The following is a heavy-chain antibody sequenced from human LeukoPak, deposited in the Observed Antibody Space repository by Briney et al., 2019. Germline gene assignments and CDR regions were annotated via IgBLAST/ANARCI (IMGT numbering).Heavy chain of an antibody. Sequence: ASVKVSCKASGYTFTGYQMHWVRQAPGQGLEWMGWINLNSGGTNSAQKFQGRVAMTRDTSISTAYMDLSRLRSDDTAVYYCAREGRNRSFDYWGQGTLVTVSS. CDR2: INLNSGGT. CDR1: GYTFTGYQ. D-gene: IGHD1-14*01. CDR3: AREGRNRSFDY. V-gene: IGHV1-2*02. J-gene: IGHJ4*02.